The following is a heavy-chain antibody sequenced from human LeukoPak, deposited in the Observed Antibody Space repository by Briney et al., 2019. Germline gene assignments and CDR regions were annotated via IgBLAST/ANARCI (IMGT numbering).Heavy chain of an antibody. V-gene: IGHV4-4*08. J-gene: IGHJ5*02. CDR2: IYSSGST. D-gene: IGHD6-13*01. CDR1: GGSISGYF. Sequence: SETLSLTCSVSGGSISGYFWSWIRQPPGKGLGWIGYIYSSGSTNYNPSLKSRVTISVDSSKTQFSLKLSSVTAADTAVYYCARDSSSWNGWFDPWGQGTLVTVSS. CDR3: ARDSSSWNGWFDP.